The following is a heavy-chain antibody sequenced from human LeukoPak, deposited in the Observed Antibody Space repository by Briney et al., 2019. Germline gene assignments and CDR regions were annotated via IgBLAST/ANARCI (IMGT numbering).Heavy chain of an antibody. J-gene: IGHJ4*02. Sequence: GRSLRLSCAASGFTFSSYGMHWVRQAPGKGLEWVAVISYDGSNKYYADSVKGRFTISRDNSKNTLYLQMNSLRAEDTAVYYCVKSFRVGAALDDYWGQGTLVTVSS. CDR1: GFTFSSYG. V-gene: IGHV3-30*18. D-gene: IGHD2-15*01. CDR3: VKSFRVGAALDDY. CDR2: ISYDGSNK.